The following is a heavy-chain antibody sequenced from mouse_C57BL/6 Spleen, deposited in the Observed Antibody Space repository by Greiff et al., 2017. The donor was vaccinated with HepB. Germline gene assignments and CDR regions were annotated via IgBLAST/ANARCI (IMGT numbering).Heavy chain of an antibody. D-gene: IGHD2-4*01. V-gene: IGHV1-18*01. CDR2: INPNNGGT. CDR1: GYTFTDYN. Sequence: EVQLQQSGPELVKPGASVKIPCKASGYTFTDYNMDWVKQSHGKSLEWIGDINPNNGGTIYNQKFKGKATLTVYKSSSTAYMELRSLTSEDTAVYYCARGDYGNFFDYWGQGTTLTVSS. CDR3: ARGDYGNFFDY. J-gene: IGHJ2*01.